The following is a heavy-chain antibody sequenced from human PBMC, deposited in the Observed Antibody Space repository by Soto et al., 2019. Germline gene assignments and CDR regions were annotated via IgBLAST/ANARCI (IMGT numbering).Heavy chain of an antibody. CDR1: GDSVSSNSAA. Sequence: QVQLQQSGPGLVKPSQTLSLTCAISGDSVSSNSAAWNWIRQSPSRGLEWLGRTYYRSKWYNDYAVSVKSRITINPDTSKNQFSLQLNSVTPEDTAVYYCARTGSLVVVSRYWYFDLWGRGTLVTVSS. V-gene: IGHV6-1*01. D-gene: IGHD2-21*01. CDR2: TYYRSKWYN. J-gene: IGHJ2*01. CDR3: ARTGSLVVVSRYWYFDL.